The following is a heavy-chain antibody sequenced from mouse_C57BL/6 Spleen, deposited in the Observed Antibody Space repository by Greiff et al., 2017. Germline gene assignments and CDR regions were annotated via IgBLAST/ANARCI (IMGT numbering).Heavy chain of an antibody. CDR3: AKRGVVTDFNY. Sequence: QVQLQQSGPGLVPPSQSLSITCTVSGFSLTSYGVHWVRQPPGKGLEWLGVIWSGGSTNYNAAVISRLSISKDNYKSQVFLTMNSLQADDTAIYYCAKRGVVTDFNYGGQGTTLTFSS. CDR1: GFSLTSYG. D-gene: IGHD2-2*01. CDR2: IWSGGST. V-gene: IGHV2-4*01. J-gene: IGHJ2*01.